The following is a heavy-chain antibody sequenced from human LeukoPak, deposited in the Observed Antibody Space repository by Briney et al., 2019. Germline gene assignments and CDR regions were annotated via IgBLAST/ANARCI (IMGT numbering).Heavy chain of an antibody. CDR1: GFTFDDYT. J-gene: IGHJ6*03. Sequence: GGSLRLSCAASGFTFDDYTMHWVRHAPGKGLEWVSLISWDGGSTYYADSVKGRFTISRDNSKNSLYLQMNSLRTEDTALYYCAKDAEGDYYYYMDVWGKGTTVTVSS. CDR3: AKDAEGDYYYYMDV. V-gene: IGHV3-43*01. D-gene: IGHD3-16*01. CDR2: ISWDGGST.